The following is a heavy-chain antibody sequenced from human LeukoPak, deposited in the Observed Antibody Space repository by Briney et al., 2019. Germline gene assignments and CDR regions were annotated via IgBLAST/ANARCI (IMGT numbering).Heavy chain of an antibody. CDR3: ARELGECSSTSCYADYYAMDV. CDR1: GSTFSSYE. D-gene: IGHD2-2*01. CDR2: ISSSGSSI. J-gene: IGHJ6*02. Sequence: PGGSLRLSCAASGSTFSSYEMNWVRQAPGKGLEWVSYISSSGSSIYYADSVKGRFTISRDNAKNSLYLQMNSLRAEDTAIYYCARELGECSSTSCYADYYAMDVWGQGTTVTVSS. V-gene: IGHV3-48*03.